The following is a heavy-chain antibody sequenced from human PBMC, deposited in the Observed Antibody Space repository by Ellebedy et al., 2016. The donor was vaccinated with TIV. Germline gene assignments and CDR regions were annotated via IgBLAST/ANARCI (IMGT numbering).Heavy chain of an antibody. V-gene: IGHV4-34*01. CDR3: ARGGYQLLAYYYYGMDV. CDR2: INHSGST. J-gene: IGHJ6*01. Sequence: SETLSLXXAVYGGSFSGYYWSWIRQPPGKGLEWIGEINHSGSTNYNPSLKSRVTISVDTSKNQFSLKLSSVTAADTAVYYCARGGYQLLAYYYYGMDVWGQGTTVIVSS. CDR1: GGSFSGYY. D-gene: IGHD2-2*01.